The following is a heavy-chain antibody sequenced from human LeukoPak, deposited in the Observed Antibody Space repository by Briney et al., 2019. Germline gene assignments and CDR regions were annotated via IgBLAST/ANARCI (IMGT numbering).Heavy chain of an antibody. J-gene: IGHJ6*02. CDR3: TKDLASQWFTDIRHYGMDV. CDR2: ISWNSRSI. V-gene: IGHV3-9*01. D-gene: IGHD3-22*01. Sequence: GGSLRLSCAASGFTFDDYSMHWARQAPGKGLEWVAGISWNSRSIGYAGSVKGRFTISRDNAKNSLYLQMVSLRTEDTALYYCTKDLASQWFTDIRHYGMDVWGQGTTVAV. CDR1: GFTFDDYS.